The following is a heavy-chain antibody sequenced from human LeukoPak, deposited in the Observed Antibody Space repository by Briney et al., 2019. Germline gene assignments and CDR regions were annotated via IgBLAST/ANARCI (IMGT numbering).Heavy chain of an antibody. CDR1: GYTFTSYD. CDR3: ARWAARPGWFDP. CDR2: MNPNSGNT. J-gene: IGHJ5*02. V-gene: IGHV1-8*01. Sequence: ASVKVSCKASGYTFTSYDINWVRQATGQGLEWMGWMNPNSGNTGYAQKFQGRVTMTRNTSISTAYVELSSLRSEDTAVYYCARWAARPGWFDPWGQGTLVTVSS. D-gene: IGHD6-6*01.